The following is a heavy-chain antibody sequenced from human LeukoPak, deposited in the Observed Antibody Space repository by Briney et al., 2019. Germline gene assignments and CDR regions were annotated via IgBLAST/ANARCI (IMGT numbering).Heavy chain of an antibody. Sequence: ASVKVSCKASGYTFTGYYMHWVRQAPGQGLEWMGRINPNSGGTNYAQKLQGRVTMTTDTSTSTAYMELRSLRSDDTAVYYCATYYYDSSGYYFFDYWGQGTLVTVSS. CDR2: INPNSGGT. V-gene: IGHV1-2*06. D-gene: IGHD3-22*01. CDR1: GYTFTGYY. J-gene: IGHJ4*02. CDR3: ATYYYDSSGYYFFDY.